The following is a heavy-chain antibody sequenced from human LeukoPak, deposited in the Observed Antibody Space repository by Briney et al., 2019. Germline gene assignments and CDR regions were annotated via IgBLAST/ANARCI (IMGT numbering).Heavy chain of an antibody. D-gene: IGHD3-10*01. V-gene: IGHV3-23*01. CDR3: ARGRWSEATMVRGVIREDFDY. Sequence: GGSLRLSCAASGFTFSSYAMSWVRQAPGKGLEWVSAINGSGGRIYYADSVKGRFTISRDNSKSTLYLQMNSLRAEDTAVYYCARGRWSEATMVRGVIREDFDYWGQGTLVTVSS. CDR2: INGSGGRI. J-gene: IGHJ4*02. CDR1: GFTFSSYA.